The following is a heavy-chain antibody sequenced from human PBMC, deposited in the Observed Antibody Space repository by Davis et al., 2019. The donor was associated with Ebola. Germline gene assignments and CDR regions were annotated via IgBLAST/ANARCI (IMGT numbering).Heavy chain of an antibody. D-gene: IGHD6-19*01. CDR2: INPSGGST. Sequence: AASVKVSCKASGYTFTSYYMHWVRQAPGQGLEWMGIINPSGGSTSYAQKFQGRVTMTRDTSTSTVYMELSSLRSEDTAVYYCARDGIAVAGPPYYGMDVWGQGTTVTVSS. V-gene: IGHV1-46*01. CDR3: ARDGIAVAGPPYYGMDV. J-gene: IGHJ6*02. CDR1: GYTFTSYY.